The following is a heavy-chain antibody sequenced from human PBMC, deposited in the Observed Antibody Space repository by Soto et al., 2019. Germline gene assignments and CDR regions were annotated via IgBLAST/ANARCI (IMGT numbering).Heavy chain of an antibody. V-gene: IGHV1-24*01. CDR3: ATENIAVAGLDY. Sequence: VASVKVSCKVSGYTLTELSTHWVRQAPGKGLEWMGGFDPEDGETIYAQKFQGRVTMTEDTSTDTAYMELSSLRSEDTAVYYCATENIAVAGLDYWGQGTLVTVSS. CDR2: FDPEDGET. CDR1: GYTLTELS. J-gene: IGHJ4*02. D-gene: IGHD6-19*01.